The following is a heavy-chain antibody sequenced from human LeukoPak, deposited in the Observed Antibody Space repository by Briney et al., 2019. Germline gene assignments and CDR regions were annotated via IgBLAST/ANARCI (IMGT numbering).Heavy chain of an antibody. D-gene: IGHD6-19*01. V-gene: IGHV4-34*01. CDR3: ARARIAVAGPYGY. CDR2: INHSGST. J-gene: IGHJ4*02. Sequence: PSETLSLTCAVYGGSFSGYYWSWIRQPPGKGLEWIGEINHSGSTNYNPPLKSRVTISVDTSKHQFSLKLSSVTAADTAVYYCARARIAVAGPYGYWGQGTLVTVSS. CDR1: GGSFSGYY.